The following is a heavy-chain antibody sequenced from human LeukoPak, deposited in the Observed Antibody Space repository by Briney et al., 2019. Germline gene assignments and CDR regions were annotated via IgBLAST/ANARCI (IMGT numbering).Heavy chain of an antibody. Sequence: ASVKVSFKASGYTFVSHGLSWVRQAPGQGLEWMGWISPYNGNTRYAQNFQGRLTMTTDTSASTAYMELRSLKYDDTAFYCCARVGGYGSGENDSWGQGTLVTVSS. CDR2: ISPYNGNT. D-gene: IGHD3-10*01. CDR1: GYTFVSHG. V-gene: IGHV1-18*01. J-gene: IGHJ4*02. CDR3: ARVGGYGSGENDS.